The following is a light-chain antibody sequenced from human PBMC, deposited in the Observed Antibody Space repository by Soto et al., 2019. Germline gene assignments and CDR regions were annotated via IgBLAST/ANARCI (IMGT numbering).Light chain of an antibody. Sequence: ELVLTQAPGTLSLSPGERATLSCRASQSVSSIYLAWYQQKPGQAPRLLIYGASSRATGIPDRFSGSGSGTDFTLTISRLEPEDFAVYYCQQYGSSLITFGQGTRLEIK. CDR1: QSVSSIY. J-gene: IGKJ5*01. V-gene: IGKV3-20*01. CDR2: GAS. CDR3: QQYGSSLIT.